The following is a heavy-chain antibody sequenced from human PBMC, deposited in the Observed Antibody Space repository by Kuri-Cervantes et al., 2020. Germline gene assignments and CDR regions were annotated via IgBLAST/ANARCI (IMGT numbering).Heavy chain of an antibody. J-gene: IGHJ6*03. CDR2: VYYSGST. CDR1: GGSIRSSSYY. CDR3: ARAPREWGSYYYMDV. Sequence: SETLSLTCTVSGGSIRSSSYYCSWIRQPPGKGLEWIGSVYYSGSTYYNPSLKRRVTISVDMSKNQFSLKLTSVTAADTAVYYCARAPREWGSYYYMDVWGKGTTVTVSS. V-gene: IGHV4-39*01. D-gene: IGHD3-3*01.